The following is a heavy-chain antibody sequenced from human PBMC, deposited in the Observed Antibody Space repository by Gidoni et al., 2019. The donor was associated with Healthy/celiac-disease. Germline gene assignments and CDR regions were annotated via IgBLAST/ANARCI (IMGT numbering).Heavy chain of an antibody. CDR2: INHSGST. J-gene: IGHJ2*01. CDR1: GGSFSGYY. CDR3: ARRGGIAAVGSRWYFDL. Sequence: QVQLQQWGAGLLKPSQTLSLTCAVYGGSFSGYYWSWIRQPPGKGLEWIGEINHSGSTNYNPSLKSRVTISVDTSKNQFSLKLSSVTAADTAVYYCARRGGIAAVGSRWYFDLWGRGTLVTVSS. V-gene: IGHV4-34*01. D-gene: IGHD6-13*01.